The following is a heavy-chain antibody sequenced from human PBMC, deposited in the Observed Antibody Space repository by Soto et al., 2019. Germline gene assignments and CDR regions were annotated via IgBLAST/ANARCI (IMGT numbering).Heavy chain of an antibody. CDR1: GFTFSSYG. CDR2: ISYDGSNK. Sequence: GGSLRLSCAASGFTFSSYGMHWVRQAPGKGLEWVAVISYDGSNKYYADSVKGRFTISRDNSKNTLYLQMNSLRAEDTAVYYCAKDYGSSGWPLYYFDYWGQGTLVTVSS. J-gene: IGHJ4*02. D-gene: IGHD6-19*01. V-gene: IGHV3-30*18. CDR3: AKDYGSSGWPLYYFDY.